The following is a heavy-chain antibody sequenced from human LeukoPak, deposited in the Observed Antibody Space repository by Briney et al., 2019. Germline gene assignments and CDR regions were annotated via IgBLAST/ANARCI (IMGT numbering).Heavy chain of an antibody. Sequence: SETLSLTCAVYGGSFSGYYWSWIRQPPGKGLEWIGEINHSGSTNYNPSLKSRVTISVDTSKNQFSLKLSSVTAADTAVYYCASTTYYYDSSGYYFLDYWGQGTLVTVSS. V-gene: IGHV4-34*01. CDR2: INHSGST. CDR3: ASTTYYYDSSGYYFLDY. J-gene: IGHJ4*02. D-gene: IGHD3-22*01. CDR1: GGSFSGYY.